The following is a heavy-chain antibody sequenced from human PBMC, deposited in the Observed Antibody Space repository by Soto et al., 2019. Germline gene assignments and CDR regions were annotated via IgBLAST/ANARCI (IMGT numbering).Heavy chain of an antibody. CDR3: ARGGRTVFGRYFDY. Sequence: QVQLQESGPGLVKPSQTLSLTCTVSGGSISSGGYYWSWIRQPPGKGLEWIGYIDYSGSTYYNPSLRSRLTISVDTSKNQFSLRLSSVTAADTAVYYCARGGRTVFGRYFDYWGQGTLVTVSS. V-gene: IGHV4-30-4*01. CDR2: IDYSGST. D-gene: IGHD3-3*01. J-gene: IGHJ4*02. CDR1: GGSISSGGYY.